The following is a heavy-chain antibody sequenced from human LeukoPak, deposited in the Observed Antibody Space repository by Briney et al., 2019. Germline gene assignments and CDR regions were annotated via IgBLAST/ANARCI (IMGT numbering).Heavy chain of an antibody. CDR3: ARGRYCSADICSGGDAFDI. J-gene: IGHJ3*02. V-gene: IGHV4-4*07. CDR1: GGSINNYY. D-gene: IGHD2-15*01. Sequence: SETLSLTCTVSGGSINNYYWSWIRQPAGKGLEWIGRIYTRGGTNYNPSLKSRVTMSVDTSKNQFSLKQSSVTAADTAVYYCARGRYCSADICSGGDAFDIWGQGTMVSVSS. CDR2: IYTRGGT.